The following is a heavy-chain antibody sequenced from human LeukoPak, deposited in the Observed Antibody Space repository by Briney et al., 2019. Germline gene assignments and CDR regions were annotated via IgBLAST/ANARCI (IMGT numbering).Heavy chain of an antibody. Sequence: SETLSLTCAIYGGSFSGYYWSWIRQPPGKGLEWIGEINHSGSTNYNPSLKSRVTISVDTSKNQFSLKLSSVTAADTAVYYCARRPPYYGSGSYYYYYYMDVWGKGTTVTVSS. CDR3: ARRPPYYGSGSYYYYYYMDV. D-gene: IGHD3-10*01. J-gene: IGHJ6*03. CDR1: GGSFSGYY. V-gene: IGHV4-34*01. CDR2: INHSGST.